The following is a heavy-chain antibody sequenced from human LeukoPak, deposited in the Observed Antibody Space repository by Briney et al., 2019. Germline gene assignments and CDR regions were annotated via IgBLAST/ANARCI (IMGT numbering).Heavy chain of an antibody. CDR1: GGSISSSSYY. V-gene: IGHV4-39*07. CDR2: IYYSGST. J-gene: IGHJ4*02. Sequence: SETLSLTCTVSGGSISSSSYYWGWIRQPPGKGLEWIGSIYYSGSTYYNPSLKSRVTISVDTSKNQFSLKLSSVTAADTAVYYCARGDGGDFWSGYRFDYWGQGTLVTVSS. D-gene: IGHD3-3*01. CDR3: ARGDGGDFWSGYRFDY.